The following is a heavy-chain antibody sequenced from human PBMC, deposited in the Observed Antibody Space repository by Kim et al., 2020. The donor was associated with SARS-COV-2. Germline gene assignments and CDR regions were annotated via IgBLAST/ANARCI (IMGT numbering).Heavy chain of an antibody. Sequence: SETLSLTCSVSGGSVNSGNYFWTRIRQPPGKGLEWIGYIYYDGSTSYSPSLRSRVSISVDTSENQFSLRLTSVTAADTAVYYCARGSDDFWSGYSNWLDPWGQGILVTVSS. V-gene: IGHV4-61*01. J-gene: IGHJ5*02. CDR3: ARGSDDFWSGYSNWLDP. D-gene: IGHD3-3*01. CDR1: GGSVNSGNYF. CDR2: IYYDGST.